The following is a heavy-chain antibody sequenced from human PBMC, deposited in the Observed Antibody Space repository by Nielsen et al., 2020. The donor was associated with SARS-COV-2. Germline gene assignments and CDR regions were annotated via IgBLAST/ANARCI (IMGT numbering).Heavy chain of an antibody. J-gene: IGHJ4*02. D-gene: IGHD3-9*01. CDR3: AKDFDILTEAYYFDY. CDR1: GGSFSGYY. Sequence: GSLRLSCAVYGGSFSGYYWSWIRQPPGKGLEWIGEINHSGSTNYNPSLKSRVTISVDTSKNQFSLKLSSVTAADTAVYYCAKDFDILTEAYYFDYWGQGTLVTVSS. V-gene: IGHV4-34*01. CDR2: INHSGST.